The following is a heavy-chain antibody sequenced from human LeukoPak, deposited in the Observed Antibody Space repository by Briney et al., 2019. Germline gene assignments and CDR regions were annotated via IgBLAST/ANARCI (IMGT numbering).Heavy chain of an antibody. D-gene: IGHD6-19*01. Sequence: QTGGSLRLSCAASGFTFSSYAMSWVRQAPGKGLEWVSAISGSGGSTFYADSVKGRFTISRDNSRNTLYLQMNSLRAEDTAVYYCAKIEGSGRYERDCWGQGTLVTVSS. CDR2: ISGSGGST. CDR1: GFTFSSYA. J-gene: IGHJ4*02. V-gene: IGHV3-23*01. CDR3: AKIEGSGRYERDC.